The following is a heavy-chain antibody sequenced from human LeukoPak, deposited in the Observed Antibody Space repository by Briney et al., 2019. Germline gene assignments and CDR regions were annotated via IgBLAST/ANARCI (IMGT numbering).Heavy chain of an antibody. J-gene: IGHJ4*02. D-gene: IGHD1-26*01. CDR2: IKGKTDSGTT. Sequence: GRSLRLSCAASGFTFSSYGMHWVRQAPGKGLEWVGRIKGKTDSGTTDYAAPVNGRLSISGDDSKNTLYLQMNSLETEDSAVYYCTASVSYYRGAFDYWGQGTLVTVSS. CDR1: GFTFSSYG. CDR3: TASVSYYRGAFDY. V-gene: IGHV3-15*01.